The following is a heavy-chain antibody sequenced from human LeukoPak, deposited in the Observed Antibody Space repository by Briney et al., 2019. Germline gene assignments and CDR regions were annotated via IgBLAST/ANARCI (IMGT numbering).Heavy chain of an antibody. V-gene: IGHV4-59*02. Sequence: SETLSLTCTVSGDSVSIYYWSWIRQPPGKGLEWIGYIYYTGSTNYNPSLKSRVTISVDTSKNRFSLKLSSVTAADTAVYYCARDNSGSYIDYWGQGTLVTVSS. CDR1: GDSVSIYY. CDR3: ARDNSGSYIDY. J-gene: IGHJ4*02. D-gene: IGHD1-26*01. CDR2: IYYTGST.